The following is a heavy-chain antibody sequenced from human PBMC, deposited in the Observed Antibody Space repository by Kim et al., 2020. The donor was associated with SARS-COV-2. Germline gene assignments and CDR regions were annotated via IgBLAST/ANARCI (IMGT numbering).Heavy chain of an antibody. J-gene: IGHJ4*02. D-gene: IGHD2-15*01. V-gene: IGHV1-46*01. CDR2: T. CDR3: ARALIRGSFDY. Sequence: TSYAKKFQGRVSMTRDTSTSTVYMELSSLRSEDTAVYYCARALIRGSFDYWGQGTLVTVSS.